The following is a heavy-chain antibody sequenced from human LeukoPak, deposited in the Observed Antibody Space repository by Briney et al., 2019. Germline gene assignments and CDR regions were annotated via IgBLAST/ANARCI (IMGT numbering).Heavy chain of an antibody. D-gene: IGHD6-6*01. J-gene: IGHJ5*02. CDR2: SSSSGSTI. Sequence: GGSLRLSCAASGFTLSDYYMSWIRQAPGKGLEWVSYSSSSGSTIYYADSVKGRFAISRDNAKNSLYLQMNSLRAEDTAVYYCARTGYSSSSDRSNWFDPWGQGTLVTVSS. CDR1: GFTLSDYY. V-gene: IGHV3-11*01. CDR3: ARTGYSSSSDRSNWFDP.